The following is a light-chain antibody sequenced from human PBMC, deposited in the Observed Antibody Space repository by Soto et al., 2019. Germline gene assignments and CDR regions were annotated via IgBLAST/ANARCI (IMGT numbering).Light chain of an antibody. J-gene: IGKJ1*01. CDR2: SAF. CDR1: QSVSSNY. Sequence: EIVLTQSPGTLSLSPGERGTLSCRASQSVSSNYLAWYQQKPGQAPRLLIYSAFSRATGIPDRFSGSGSGXXXXXXXXXXXPEDXXXXXXXYYGSSPWTFGQGTKVEIK. CDR3: XYYGSSPWT. V-gene: IGKV3-20*01.